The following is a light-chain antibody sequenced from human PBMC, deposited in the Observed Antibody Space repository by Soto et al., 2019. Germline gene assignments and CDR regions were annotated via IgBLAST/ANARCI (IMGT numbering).Light chain of an antibody. CDR1: SSDVGSYNL. CDR3: CSYAGSSTLV. J-gene: IGLJ2*01. CDR2: EVS. V-gene: IGLV2-23*02. Sequence: QSALTQPASVSGSPGQSITISCTGTSSDVGSYNLVSWYQQHPGKAPKLVIYEVSKRPSGVSYRFSGSTSGNTASLTISGLQAEDEADYYCCSYAGSSTLVFGGGTKLTVL.